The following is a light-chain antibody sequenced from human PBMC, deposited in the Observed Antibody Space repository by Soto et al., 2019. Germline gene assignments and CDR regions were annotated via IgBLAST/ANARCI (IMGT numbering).Light chain of an antibody. CDR2: AAA. Sequence: DIQMTQSPSSLSASIGDTITISCRASQNIXRXLNWYQHKQGKAPQLLMFAAANLESGVPSRFRGSGSGTDFTLTINSLQPEDFATYYYQHNYSTIHTFGQGTKFDIK. CDR3: QHNYSTIHT. J-gene: IGKJ2*01. V-gene: IGKV1-39*01. CDR1: QNIXRX.